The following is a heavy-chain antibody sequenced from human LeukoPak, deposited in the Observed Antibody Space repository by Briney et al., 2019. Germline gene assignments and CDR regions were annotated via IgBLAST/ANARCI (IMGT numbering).Heavy chain of an antibody. V-gene: IGHV1-69*02. CDR3: AARGHCRVTTCVMTGDLFDY. CDR1: RGTFNSYS. D-gene: IGHD3-16*01. Sequence: AVKVSCKASRGTFNSYSIHWVRQAPGQGLQWMGRIIPVVSIATYAQKFEDRVTISADRSTSTAYLELSSLTPEETAIYYRAARGHCRVTTCVMTGDLFDYWGQGTLITVS. CDR2: IIPVVSIA. J-gene: IGHJ4*02.